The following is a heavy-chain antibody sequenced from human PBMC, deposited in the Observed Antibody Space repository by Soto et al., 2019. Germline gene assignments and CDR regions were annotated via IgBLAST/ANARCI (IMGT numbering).Heavy chain of an antibody. D-gene: IGHD4-17*01. J-gene: IGHJ4*02. CDR3: ARDVDADFRTDFDY. V-gene: IGHV3-11*01. CDR1: GFTFSDYY. Sequence: GGSLRLSCAASGFTFSDYYIHWIRRAPGKGLEWISYISGNGEVIQYAATARGRFTISRDNAENSVYLEMKSLRDEDTALFYCARDVDADFRTDFDYWGRGTLVTVSS. CDR2: ISGNGEVI.